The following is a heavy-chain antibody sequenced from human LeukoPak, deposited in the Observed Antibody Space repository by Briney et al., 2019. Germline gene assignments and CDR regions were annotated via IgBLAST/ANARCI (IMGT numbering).Heavy chain of an antibody. CDR3: AGPGGYSSPLGV. Sequence: SETLSLTCTVSGGSISSYYWSRIRQPPGRRLEWIGYISYSGNTNYNPSLQSRVTISVDTSKNQFSLKLNSVTAADTAVYYCAGPGGYSSPLGVWGQGTTVTVSS. V-gene: IGHV4-59*08. CDR2: ISYSGNT. D-gene: IGHD6-13*01. CDR1: GGSISSYY. J-gene: IGHJ6*02.